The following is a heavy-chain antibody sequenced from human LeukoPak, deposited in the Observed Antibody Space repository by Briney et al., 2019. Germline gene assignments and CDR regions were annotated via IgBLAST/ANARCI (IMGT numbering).Heavy chain of an antibody. J-gene: IGHJ4*02. CDR2: IYYSGST. CDR3: ARDRAGWYIDY. V-gene: IGHV4-59*01. CDR1: GGSISSYY. D-gene: IGHD6-19*01. Sequence: SETLSLTCTVSGGSISSYYWSWIRQPPGKGLEWIGYIYYSGSTNYNPSLKSRVTISVDTSKNQFSLKLSPVTAADTAVYYCARDRAGWYIDYWGQGTLVTVSS.